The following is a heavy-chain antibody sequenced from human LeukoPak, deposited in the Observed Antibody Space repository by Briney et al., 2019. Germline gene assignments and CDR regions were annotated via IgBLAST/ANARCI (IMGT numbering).Heavy chain of an antibody. CDR2: MNPNSGNA. CDR3: ARFRPKTGEGPHYYYYGMDV. Sequence: ASVNVSCKASGYSFTSYDINWVRQATGQGLEWMGWMNPNSGNAGYAQKLQGRVTMTTDTSTSTAYMELRSLRSDDTAVYYCARFRPKTGEGPHYYYYGMDVWGQGTTVTVS. CDR1: GYSFTSYD. V-gene: IGHV1-8*01. J-gene: IGHJ6*02. D-gene: IGHD7-27*01.